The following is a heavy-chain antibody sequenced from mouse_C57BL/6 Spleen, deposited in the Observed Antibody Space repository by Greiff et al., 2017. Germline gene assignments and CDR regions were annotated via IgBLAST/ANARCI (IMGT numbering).Heavy chain of an antibody. V-gene: IGHV1-18*01. D-gene: IGHD2-4*01. J-gene: IGHJ4*01. Sequence: VQLQQSGPELVKPGASVKIPCKASGYTFTDYNMDWVKQSHGKSLEWIGDINPNNGGTIYNQKFKGKATLTVDKSSSTAYMELRSLTSEDTAVYYCARNDYDVRYYAMDDWGQGTSVTVSS. CDR2: INPNNGGT. CDR1: GYTFTDYN. CDR3: ARNDYDVRYYAMDD.